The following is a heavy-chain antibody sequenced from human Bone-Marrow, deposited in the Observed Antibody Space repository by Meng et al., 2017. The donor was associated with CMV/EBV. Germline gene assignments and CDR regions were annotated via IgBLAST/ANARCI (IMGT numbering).Heavy chain of an antibody. V-gene: IGHV4-31*03. CDR1: GGSISSGGYY. CDR2: IYYSGST. D-gene: IGHD2-2*01. J-gene: IGHJ4*02. CDR3: ARERVVVVPAAMGGYFDY. Sequence: QVQLQESGPGLVKSSQTLSLTCTVSGGSISSGGYYWSWIRQHPGKGLEWIGYIYYSGSTYYNPSLKSRVTISVDTSKNQFSLKLSSVTAADTAVYYCARERVVVVPAAMGGYFDYWGQGTLVTVSS.